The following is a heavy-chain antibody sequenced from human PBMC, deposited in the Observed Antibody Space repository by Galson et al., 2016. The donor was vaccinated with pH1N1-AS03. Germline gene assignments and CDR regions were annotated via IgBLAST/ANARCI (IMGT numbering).Heavy chain of an antibody. D-gene: IGHD1-26*01. V-gene: IGHV3-30-3*01. CDR3: ARDYIVGATRGAGTFDV. Sequence: SDFAMHWVRQAPGKGLDWVAVISYAGSNKYYEDSVKGRFTISRDSSKNTLYLQMNSLRPEDTAMYYCARDYIVGATRGAGTFDVWGHGTMVTVSS. CDR2: ISYAGSNK. J-gene: IGHJ3*01. CDR1: SDFA.